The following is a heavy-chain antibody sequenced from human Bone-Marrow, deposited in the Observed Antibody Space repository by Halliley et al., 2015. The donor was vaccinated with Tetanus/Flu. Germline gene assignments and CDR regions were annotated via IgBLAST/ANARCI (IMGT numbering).Heavy chain of an antibody. Sequence: PGKGLEWVSVIYSGGNTFYADSVKGRFTISRDNSKNTLYLQMNSLRAEDTAVYYCTSSPTLGYWGQGTLVTVSS. D-gene: IGHD3-16*01. J-gene: IGHJ4*02. CDR3: TSSPTLGY. V-gene: IGHV3-66*01. CDR2: IYSGGNT.